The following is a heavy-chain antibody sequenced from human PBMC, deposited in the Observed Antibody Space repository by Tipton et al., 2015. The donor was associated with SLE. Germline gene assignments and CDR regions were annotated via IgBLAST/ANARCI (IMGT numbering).Heavy chain of an antibody. CDR3: AGAWQGYCSGGTCYVLDY. V-gene: IGHV4-59*11. J-gene: IGHJ4*02. D-gene: IGHD2-15*01. CDR2: ISNSENT. Sequence: TLSLTCTVSGGSISSHYWSWFRQGPGKGLEWIGYISNSENTSYNPPLKSRVTISLDTSKNQFSLKLRSVTAADTAVYYCAGAWQGYCSGGTCYVLDYWGQGTLVTVSS. CDR1: GGSISSHY.